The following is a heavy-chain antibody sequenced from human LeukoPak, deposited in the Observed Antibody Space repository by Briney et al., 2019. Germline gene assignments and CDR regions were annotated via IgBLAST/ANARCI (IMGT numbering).Heavy chain of an antibody. CDR2: IYPGDSDT. J-gene: IGHJ4*02. CDR1: GYNFISYW. CDR3: ARHIAGSGVDY. D-gene: IGHD6-13*01. V-gene: IGHV5-51*01. Sequence: GESLKISCKGSGYNFISYWIGWVRQMPGKGLEWMGIIYPGDSDTRYSPSFQGQVTISADKPISTAYLQWRSLKASDSAMYYCARHIAGSGVDYWGQGTLVTVSS.